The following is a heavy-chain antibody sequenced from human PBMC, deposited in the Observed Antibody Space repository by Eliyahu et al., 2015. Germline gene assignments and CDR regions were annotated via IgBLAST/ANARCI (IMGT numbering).Heavy chain of an antibody. Sequence: EVQLLESGGGLVQPGGSLRLACAASGXTFSNSAMPWVRPGPGKGLEWVSTVSGSGGFADYADSVRGRFTISRDNSQNTLFLQMNSLRAEDTAVYFCAKRLTVAGPSFDYWGPGTLVTVSS. CDR3: AKRLTVAGPSFDY. D-gene: IGHD6-19*01. J-gene: IGHJ4*02. CDR1: GXTFSNSA. V-gene: IGHV3-23*01. CDR2: VSGSGGFA.